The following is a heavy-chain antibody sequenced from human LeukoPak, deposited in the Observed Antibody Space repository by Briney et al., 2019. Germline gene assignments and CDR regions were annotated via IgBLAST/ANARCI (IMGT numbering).Heavy chain of an antibody. CDR1: GFTFDDYA. Sequence: SLRLSCAASGFTFDDYAMHCVRQAPGKGLEWVSGISWNSGSIGYADFVKGRFIISRDNAKNYLYLQMNSLRAEDTALYYCAKDMGEAAGTLYYYYGMDVWGQGTTVTVSS. D-gene: IGHD6-13*01. CDR3: AKDMGEAAGTLYYYYGMDV. V-gene: IGHV3-9*01. J-gene: IGHJ6*02. CDR2: ISWNSGSI.